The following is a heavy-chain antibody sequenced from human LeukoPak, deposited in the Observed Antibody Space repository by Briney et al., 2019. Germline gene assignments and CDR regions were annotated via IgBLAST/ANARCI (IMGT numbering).Heavy chain of an antibody. V-gene: IGHV4-59*08. CDR2: IYYSGMT. CDR3: ARRYCSGGSCYPRHFDL. CDR1: GGSISSYY. J-gene: IGHJ4*02. D-gene: IGHD2-15*01. Sequence: SETLSLTCTVSGGSISSYYWSWIRQPPGKGPEWIGYIYYSGMTNYNPSLKSRVTMSVDTSKNQFSLNLNSATAADTAVYYCARRYCSGGSCYPRHFDLWGQGTLVTVSS.